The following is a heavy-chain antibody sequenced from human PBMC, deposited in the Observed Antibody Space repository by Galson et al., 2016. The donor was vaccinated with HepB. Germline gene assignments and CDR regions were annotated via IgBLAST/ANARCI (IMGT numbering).Heavy chain of an antibody. Sequence: SLRLSCAASGFTFKTYAMHWVRQAPGKGLDWVAVIRHDGSKKYFADSTKGRFTVSRDNSKNTLYLQMNSLSVEETAVYYCARGDPWYSSGWGPDYWGQGTLVAVSS. J-gene: IGHJ4*02. D-gene: IGHD6-19*01. CDR3: ARGDPWYSSGWGPDY. CDR1: GFTFKTYA. V-gene: IGHV3-33*01. CDR2: IRHDGSKK.